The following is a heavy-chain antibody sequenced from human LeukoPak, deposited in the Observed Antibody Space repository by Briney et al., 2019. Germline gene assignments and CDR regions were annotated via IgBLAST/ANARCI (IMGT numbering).Heavy chain of an antibody. Sequence: SETLSLTCTVSGGSISSYYWSWIRQPPGKGLEWIGDIYYSGSTNYNPSLKSRVTISVDTSKNQFSLKLTSVTAADTAVYYCARAYYYGSGSYGLDYWGQGTLVTVSS. CDR1: GGSISSYY. CDR3: ARAYYYGSGSYGLDY. CDR2: IYYSGST. J-gene: IGHJ4*02. V-gene: IGHV4-59*01. D-gene: IGHD3-10*01.